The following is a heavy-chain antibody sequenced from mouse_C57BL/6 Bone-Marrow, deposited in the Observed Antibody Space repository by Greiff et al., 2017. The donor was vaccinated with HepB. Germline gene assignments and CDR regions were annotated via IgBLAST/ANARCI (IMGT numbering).Heavy chain of an antibody. V-gene: IGHV5-2*03. J-gene: IGHJ2*01. D-gene: IGHD2-5*01. CDR1: EYEFPSHD. Sequence: EVKVEESGGGLVQPGESLKLSCESNEYEFPSHDMSWVRKTPEKRLELVAAINSDGGSTYYPDTMERRFIISRDNTKKTLYLQMSSLRSEDTALYYCARKSNYGDYFDYWGQGTTLTVSS. CDR2: INSDGGST. CDR3: ARKSNYGDYFDY.